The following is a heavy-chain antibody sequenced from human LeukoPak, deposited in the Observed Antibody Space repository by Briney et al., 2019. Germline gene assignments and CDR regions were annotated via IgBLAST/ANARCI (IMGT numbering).Heavy chain of an antibody. Sequence: SETLSLTCTVSGGSISSSSYYWGWIRQPPGKGLEWIGSIYYSGSTYYNPSLKSRVTISVDTSKNQFSLKLSSVTAADTAVYYCSSSDYGDYAFDYWGQGTLVTVSS. CDR3: SSSDYGDYAFDY. CDR1: GGSISSSSYY. J-gene: IGHJ4*02. V-gene: IGHV4-39*01. CDR2: IYYSGST. D-gene: IGHD4-17*01.